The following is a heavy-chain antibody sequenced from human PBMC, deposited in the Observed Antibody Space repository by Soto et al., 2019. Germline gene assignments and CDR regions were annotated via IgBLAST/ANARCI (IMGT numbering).Heavy chain of an antibody. V-gene: IGHV3-48*03. Sequence: GGSLRLSCAASGFTFSSYEMNWVRQAPGKGLEWVSYIGSSGSTIYYADSVKGRFTISRDNAKNSLYLQMNSLRAEDTAVYYCARESSYYDFWSGPPYGMDVWGQGTTVTVSS. CDR1: GFTFSSYE. CDR2: IGSSGSTI. CDR3: ARESSYYDFWSGPPYGMDV. D-gene: IGHD3-3*01. J-gene: IGHJ6*02.